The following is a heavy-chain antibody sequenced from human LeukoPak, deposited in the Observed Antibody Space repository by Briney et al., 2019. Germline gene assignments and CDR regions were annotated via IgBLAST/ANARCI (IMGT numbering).Heavy chain of an antibody. CDR3: ARGAYRTYYYGSGSALGGMDV. D-gene: IGHD3-10*01. V-gene: IGHV4-34*01. J-gene: IGHJ6*04. CDR2: INHSGST. Sequence: SETLSLTCAVYAGSFSGYYWSWIRQPPGKGLEWIGEINHSGSTNYNPSLKSRVTISVDTSKNQFSLKLSSVTAADTAVYYCARGAYRTYYYGSGSALGGMDVWGKGTTVTVSS. CDR1: AGSFSGYY.